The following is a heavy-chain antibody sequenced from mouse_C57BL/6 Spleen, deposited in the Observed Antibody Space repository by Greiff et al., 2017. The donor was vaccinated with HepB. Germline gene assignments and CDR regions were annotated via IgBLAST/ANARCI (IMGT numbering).Heavy chain of an antibody. CDR2: ISDGGSYT. D-gene: IGHD1-1*01. CDR3: ARAEVLRGYFDY. Sequence: EVKLMESGGGLVKPGGSLKLSCAASGFTFSSYAMSWVRQTPEKRLEWVATISDGGSYTYYPDNVKGRFTISRDNAKNNLYLQMSHLKSEDTAMYDSARAEVLRGYFDYWGQGTTLTVSS. J-gene: IGHJ2*01. CDR1: GFTFSSYA. V-gene: IGHV5-4*03.